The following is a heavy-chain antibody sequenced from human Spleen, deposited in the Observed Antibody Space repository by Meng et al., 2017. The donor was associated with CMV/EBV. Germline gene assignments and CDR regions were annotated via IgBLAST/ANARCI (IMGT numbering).Heavy chain of an antibody. V-gene: IGHV3-30-3*01. Sequence: GGSLRLSCVTSGISFSDFTIHWVRQAPGKGLEWVAGISYDGSTKRYGDSVRGRFTISRDNPKNTLYLQMNSLRPEDTAVYYCARDGYDYGFYYGMDVWGQGTTVTVSS. J-gene: IGHJ6*02. CDR3: ARDGYDYGFYYGMDV. D-gene: IGHD5-18*01. CDR1: GISFSDFT. CDR2: ISYDGSTK.